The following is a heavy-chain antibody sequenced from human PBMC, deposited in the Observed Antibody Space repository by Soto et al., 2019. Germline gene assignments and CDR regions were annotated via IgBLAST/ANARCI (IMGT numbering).Heavy chain of an antibody. CDR3: ARGTGDSPY. Sequence: GGSLRLSCAALGFTLSSYSMSWVRQAPGKGLEWVSAISGSGGSTDYADSVKGRFTISRDNAKNSLYLQMSSLRAEDPAVYYCARGTGDSPYWGQGTLVTVSS. V-gene: IGHV3-23*01. D-gene: IGHD2-21*01. CDR2: ISGSGGST. CDR1: GFTLSSYS. J-gene: IGHJ4*02.